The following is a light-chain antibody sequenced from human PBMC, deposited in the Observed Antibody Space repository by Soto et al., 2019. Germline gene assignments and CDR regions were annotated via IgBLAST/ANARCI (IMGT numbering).Light chain of an antibody. CDR1: QSLVHSDGNTY. Sequence: IVMTQTPLSSPVTLGQPASISCRSSQSLVHSDGNTYLSWFQQRPGQPPRLLIYRISNRFSGVLDRFSGSGAWADFTLQISRVVAGDFGVFYCMQAKQYPYTFGQGTKLEIK. CDR2: RIS. V-gene: IGKV2-24*01. CDR3: MQAKQYPYT. J-gene: IGKJ2*01.